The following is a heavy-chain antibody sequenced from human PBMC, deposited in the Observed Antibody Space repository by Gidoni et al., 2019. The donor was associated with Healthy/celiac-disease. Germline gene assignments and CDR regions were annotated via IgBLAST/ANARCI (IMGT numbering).Heavy chain of an antibody. CDR2: ISYDGSNK. CDR3: ARDVYTAMVTNGYFDY. J-gene: IGHJ4*02. V-gene: IGHV3-30*01. Sequence: QVQLVESGGGVVQPGRSLRLSCAASGFTFSRYAMHWVRQAPGKGREWVAVISYDGSNKYYAASGKCRLTNSRDNSKNTLYLQMNSLRAEDTAVYYCARDVYTAMVTNGYFDYWGQGTLVTVSS. D-gene: IGHD5-18*01. CDR1: GFTFSRYA.